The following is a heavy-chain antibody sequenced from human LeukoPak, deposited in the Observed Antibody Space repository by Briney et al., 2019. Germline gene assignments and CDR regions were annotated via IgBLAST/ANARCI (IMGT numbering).Heavy chain of an antibody. CDR1: GGSIRNYY. V-gene: IGHV4-59*01. CDR2: VYYTGTT. J-gene: IGHJ6*02. Sequence: SETLSLTCTLSGGSIRNYYWSWVRQPLGKGLEWIGYVYYTGTTSYNPSLKSRITISVETSKNQFSLTLNSVTAADTAVYHCARQSDPYYHYGLDFWGQGTTVIVSS. CDR3: ARQSDPYYHYGLDF.